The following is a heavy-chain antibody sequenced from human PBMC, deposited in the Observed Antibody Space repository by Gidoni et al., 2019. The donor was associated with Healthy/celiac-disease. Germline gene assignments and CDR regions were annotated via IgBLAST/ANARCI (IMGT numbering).Heavy chain of an antibody. CDR2: IKSKTDGGTT. J-gene: IGHJ2*01. CDR1: GFPFSNAW. Sequence: EVQLVESGGGLGQPGGSLRLSCAASGFPFSNAWISCVRQAPGNGLECVGLIKSKTDGGTTDYAAPVKGRFTISRDDSKNTRYLQMNSLKTEDTAVYYCTTGADLSYSTTAYWYFDLWVRGTLVTVSS. CDR3: TTGADLSYSTTAYWYFDL. D-gene: IGHD3-3*01. V-gene: IGHV3-15*01.